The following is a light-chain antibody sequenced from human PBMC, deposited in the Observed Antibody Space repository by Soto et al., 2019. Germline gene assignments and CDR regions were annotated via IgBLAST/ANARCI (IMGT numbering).Light chain of an antibody. Sequence: QSVLTQPPSVSGAPGQRVTISCTGSSSNIGAGYDVHWYQQLPGTAPKLLIYGNSNRPSGVPDRFSASKSGTSASLAISGLQSEDEADYYCATWDDSLKGGVFGGGTKLTVL. V-gene: IGLV1-40*01. CDR3: ATWDDSLKGGV. J-gene: IGLJ3*02. CDR1: SSNIGAGYD. CDR2: GNS.